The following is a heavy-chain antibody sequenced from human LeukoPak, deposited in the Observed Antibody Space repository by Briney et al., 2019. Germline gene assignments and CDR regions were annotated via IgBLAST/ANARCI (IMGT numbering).Heavy chain of an antibody. CDR2: IIPILGIA. D-gene: IGHD4-17*01. CDR3: ARGLDCGDYAAFDI. CDR1: GGTFSSYA. Sequence: ASVKVSCKASGGTFSSYAISWVRQAPGQGLEWMGRIIPILGIANYAQKFQGRVTITADKSTSTAYMELSSLRSEDTAVYYCARGLDCGDYAAFDIWGQGTMVTVSS. V-gene: IGHV1-69*04. J-gene: IGHJ3*02.